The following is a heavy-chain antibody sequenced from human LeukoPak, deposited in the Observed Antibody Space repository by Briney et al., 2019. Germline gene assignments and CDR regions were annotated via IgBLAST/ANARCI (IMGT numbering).Heavy chain of an antibody. CDR1: GGSISSGGYY. Sequence: PSQTLSLTCTVSGGSISSGGYYWSWLRQPPGKGLEWIGYIYHSGSTYYNPSLKSRVTISVDRSKNQFSLKLSSVTAADTAVYYCARDFGSFGTGAFDIWGQGTMVTVSS. V-gene: IGHV4-30-2*01. CDR2: IYHSGST. D-gene: IGHD3-16*01. J-gene: IGHJ3*02. CDR3: ARDFGSFGTGAFDI.